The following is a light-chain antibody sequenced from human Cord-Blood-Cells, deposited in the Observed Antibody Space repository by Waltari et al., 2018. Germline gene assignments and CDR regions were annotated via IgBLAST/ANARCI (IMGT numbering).Light chain of an antibody. V-gene: IGLV2-23*01. CDR3: CSYAGSSTWV. Sequence: QSALTQPSSVSGCPGLTITISSTGTSSDVGAYNLVSWYQQHPGKAPKLMIYEGSKRPSGVSNRFSGSKSGNTASLTISGLQAEDEADYYCCSYAGSSTWVFGGGTKLTVL. CDR1: SSDVGAYNL. J-gene: IGLJ3*02. CDR2: EGS.